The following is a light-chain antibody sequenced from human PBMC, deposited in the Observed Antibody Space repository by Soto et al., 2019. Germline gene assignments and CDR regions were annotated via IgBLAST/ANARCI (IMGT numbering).Light chain of an antibody. CDR3: QQRSNWPMYT. CDR1: QSVSSY. J-gene: IGKJ2*01. Sequence: EIVLTPSPAPLSLSPGERATLSCRASQSVSSYLAWYQQKPGQAPRPLIYDASNRATGIPARFSGSGSGTDFTLTISSLEPEDFAVYYCQQRSNWPMYTFGQGTKLEIK. CDR2: DAS. V-gene: IGKV3-11*01.